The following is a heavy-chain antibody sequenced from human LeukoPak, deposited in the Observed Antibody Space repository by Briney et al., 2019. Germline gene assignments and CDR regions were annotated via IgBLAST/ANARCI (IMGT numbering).Heavy chain of an antibody. J-gene: IGHJ4*02. CDR3: ARVAPFGVVKYFDY. CDR2: IYTTGST. D-gene: IGHD3-3*01. CDR1: GGSISSFY. Sequence: KPSETLSPTCTVSGGSISSFYWSWVRQPAGKGLEWIGRIYTTGSTNYNPSLKSRLTMSVDTSKNQFSLKLSSVTAADTAVYYCARVAPFGVVKYFDYWGQGTLVTVSS. V-gene: IGHV4-4*07.